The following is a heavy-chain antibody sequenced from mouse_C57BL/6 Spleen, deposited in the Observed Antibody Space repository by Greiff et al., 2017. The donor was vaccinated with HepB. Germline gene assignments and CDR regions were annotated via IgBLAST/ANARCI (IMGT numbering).Heavy chain of an antibody. CDR3: ARTYYGYDAGFDY. CDR1: GYSFTDYN. D-gene: IGHD2-9*01. Sequence: VVESGASVKISCKASGYSFTDYNMNWVKQSNGKSLEWIGVINPNYGTTSYNQKFKGKATLTVDQSSSTAYMQLNSLTSEDSAVYYCARTYYGYDAGFDYWGQGTTLTVSS. J-gene: IGHJ2*01. CDR2: INPNYGTT. V-gene: IGHV1-39*01.